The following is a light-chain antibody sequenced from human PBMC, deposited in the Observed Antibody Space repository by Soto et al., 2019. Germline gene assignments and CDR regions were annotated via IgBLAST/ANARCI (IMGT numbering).Light chain of an antibody. J-gene: IGLJ2*01. CDR2: DVS. V-gene: IGLV2-14*03. Sequence: QSVLTQPASVSGSPGQSITISCTGTSSDVGGYNYVSWYQHHPGKAPKLMIYDVSNRPSGVSNRFSGSKSGNTASLTISGLQAEDEADYYCSPYTSSITYVVFGGGTKLTVL. CDR1: SSDVGGYNY. CDR3: SPYTSSITYVV.